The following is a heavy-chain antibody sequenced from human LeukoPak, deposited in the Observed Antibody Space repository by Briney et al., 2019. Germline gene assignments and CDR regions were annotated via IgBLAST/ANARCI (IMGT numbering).Heavy chain of an antibody. CDR3: GRVGGAEYSSSQPFDY. J-gene: IGHJ4*02. Sequence: GESLKISCLGSGYSFTTYWIGWVRQMPGEGLEWMGIIYPGDSDTTYSPSFQGQVTISADKSISTAYLQWSSLKASDTAIYYCGRVGGAEYSSSQPFDYWGQGTLVTFSS. D-gene: IGHD6-13*01. CDR1: GYSFTTYW. CDR2: IYPGDSDT. V-gene: IGHV5-51*01.